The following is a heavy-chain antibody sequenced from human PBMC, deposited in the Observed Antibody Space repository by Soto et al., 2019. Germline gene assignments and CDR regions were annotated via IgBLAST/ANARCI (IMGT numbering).Heavy chain of an antibody. J-gene: IGHJ4*02. Sequence: EVQLVESGGGLVQPGGSLRLSCAASGFTLSNYWMHWVCQAPGKGLVWVSRINPTGSGTSYADSVKGRFSISRDTAKNTLSLQMNSLRGEDTAVYHCARVRNGEYSFDYWGQGTLVTVSS. CDR1: GFTLSNYW. D-gene: IGHD3-10*01. V-gene: IGHV3-74*01. CDR3: ARVRNGEYSFDY. CDR2: INPTGSGT.